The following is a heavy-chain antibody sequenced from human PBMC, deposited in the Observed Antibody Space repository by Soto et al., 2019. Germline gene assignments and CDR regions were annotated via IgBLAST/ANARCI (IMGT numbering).Heavy chain of an antibody. V-gene: IGHV3-49*03. CDR1: GFTFGDYA. J-gene: IGHJ6*03. D-gene: IGHD3-10*01. CDR2: IRSKAYGGTT. CDR3: TREPDYYGSGSYYNSNYYYYMDV. Sequence: GGSLRLSCTASGFTFGDYAMSWFRQAPGKGLEWVGFIRSKAYGGTTEYAASVKGRFTISRDDSKSIAYLQMNSLKTEDTAVYYCTREPDYYGSGSYYNSNYYYYMDVWGKGTTVTVS.